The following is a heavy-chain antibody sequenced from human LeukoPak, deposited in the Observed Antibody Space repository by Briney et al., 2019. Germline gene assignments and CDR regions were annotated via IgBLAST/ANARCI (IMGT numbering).Heavy chain of an antibody. D-gene: IGHD2-2*01. V-gene: IGHV3-20*04. CDR1: GFTFDDYG. CDR2: INWNGGST. J-gene: IGHJ3*02. Sequence: GGSLRLSCAASGFTFDDYGMSWVRQAPGKGLEWVSGINWNGGSTGYADSVKGRFTISRDNAENFFHLQMNSLRAEDTALYYCARGRSSITSHAFDIWGQGTMVTVSS. CDR3: ARGRSSITSHAFDI.